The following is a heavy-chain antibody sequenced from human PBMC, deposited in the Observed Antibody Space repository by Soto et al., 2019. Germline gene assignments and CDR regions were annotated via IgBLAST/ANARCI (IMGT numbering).Heavy chain of an antibody. V-gene: IGHV4-39*01. J-gene: IGHJ4*02. Sequence: PSETLSLTCTVSGDSIDSTNNYYWAWIRQPPGKRLEWIGSSSFTGNTFFNPSLKSRVNIFIDTSKNQFSLRVYSVTAADTAIYYCARPDSSSWAASFDYWGRGTLVTVSS. D-gene: IGHD6-13*01. CDR3: ARPDSSSWAASFDY. CDR1: GDSIDSTNNYY. CDR2: SSFTGNT.